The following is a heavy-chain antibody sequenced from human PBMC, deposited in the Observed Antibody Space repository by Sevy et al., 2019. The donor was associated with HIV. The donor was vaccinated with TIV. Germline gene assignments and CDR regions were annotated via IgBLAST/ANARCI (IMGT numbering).Heavy chain of an antibody. CDR2: IKTDNGNT. V-gene: IGHV1-3*04. CDR3: ARGKGGIFGVRVGQFDS. Sequence: ASVKVSCKASGYSFTNYAIHWVRQAPGQGLEWMGWIKTDNGNTKYSQRFQGRVTITRDTSATTAYMEMSSLRYDDTALYLCARGKGGIFGVRVGQFDSWGQGTLVTVSS. CDR1: GYSFTNYA. D-gene: IGHD3-3*01. J-gene: IGHJ4*02.